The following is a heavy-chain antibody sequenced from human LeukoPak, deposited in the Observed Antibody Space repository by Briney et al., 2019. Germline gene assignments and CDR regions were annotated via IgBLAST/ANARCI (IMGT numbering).Heavy chain of an antibody. CDR2: ISSSSSYT. CDR3: AISTSSSWSDLDY. Sequence: PGGSLRLSCAASGFTFSDYYMSWIRQAPGRGLEWVSYISSSSSYTNYADSVKGRFTISRDNAKNSLYLQMNSLRAEDTAVYYCAISTSSSWSDLDYWGQGTLVTVSS. D-gene: IGHD6-13*01. J-gene: IGHJ4*02. V-gene: IGHV3-11*06. CDR1: GFTFSDYY.